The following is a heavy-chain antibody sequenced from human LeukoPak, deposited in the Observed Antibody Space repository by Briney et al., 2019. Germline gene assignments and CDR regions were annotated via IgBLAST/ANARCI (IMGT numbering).Heavy chain of an antibody. V-gene: IGHV4-31*03. CDR3: ARHQGDGSGSYSNGPYYFDY. CDR1: GGSISSGGYY. D-gene: IGHD3-10*01. Sequence: SETLSLTCTVSGGSISSGGYYWSWIRQHPGKGLEWIGYIYYSGSTYYNPSLKSRVTISVDTSKNQFSLKLSSVTAADTAVYYCARHQGDGSGSYSNGPYYFDYWGQGTLVTVSS. CDR2: IYYSGST. J-gene: IGHJ4*02.